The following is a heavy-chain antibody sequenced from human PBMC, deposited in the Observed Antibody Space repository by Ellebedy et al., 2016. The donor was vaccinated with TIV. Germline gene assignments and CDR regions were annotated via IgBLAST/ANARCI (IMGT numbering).Heavy chain of an antibody. CDR2: IYSGGSI. J-gene: IGHJ4*02. V-gene: IGHV3-53*01. CDR1: GFTVSSNY. D-gene: IGHD2-2*02. Sequence: GGSLRLSCAASGFTVSSNYMSWVRQAPGKGLEWVSVIYSGGSIYYADSVRGRFTISRDSSKNTVYLQMNSLRAEDTAVYYCARGRGYTHQGLNFDSWGQGTLVTVYS. CDR3: ARGRGYTHQGLNFDS.